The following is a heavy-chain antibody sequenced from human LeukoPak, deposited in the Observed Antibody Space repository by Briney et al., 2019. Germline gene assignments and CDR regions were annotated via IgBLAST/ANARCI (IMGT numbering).Heavy chain of an antibody. D-gene: IGHD3-9*01. Sequence: GESLKISCKGSGYSFNNYWIGWARQMSGKGLEWMGIIYPGESDTRYSPSFKGQVSISADKSISTAYLQWSSLKASDTAMYYCARHIALRYFDWASIDYWGQGTLVTVSS. V-gene: IGHV5-51*01. CDR3: ARHIALRYFDWASIDY. J-gene: IGHJ4*02. CDR1: GYSFNNYW. CDR2: IYPGESDT.